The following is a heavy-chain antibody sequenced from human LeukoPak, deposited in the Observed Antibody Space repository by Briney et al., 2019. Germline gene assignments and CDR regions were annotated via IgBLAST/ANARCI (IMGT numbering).Heavy chain of an antibody. CDR2: IYPGDSDT. CDR3: ARLGAFVFDDTVVTRPLDY. CDR1: EYSFNNKW. V-gene: IGHV5-51*01. J-gene: IGHJ4*02. Sequence: GESLKISCKGSEYSFNNKWIGWVRQMPGKGLEWMGIIYPGDSDTRYSPSFQSQVTISVDKSISTAYLQWSSLKASDGAMYYCARLGAFVFDDTVVTRPLDYWGQGTLVTVSS. D-gene: IGHD4-23*01.